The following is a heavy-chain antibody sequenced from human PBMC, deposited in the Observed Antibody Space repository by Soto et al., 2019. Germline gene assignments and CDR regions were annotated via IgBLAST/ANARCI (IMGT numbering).Heavy chain of an antibody. CDR2: IYYSGST. CDR3: ARILYSSGWPLGMDV. V-gene: IGHV4-59*01. J-gene: IGHJ6*02. Sequence: PSETLSLTCTVSGGSISSYYWSWIRQPPGKGLEWIGYIYYSGSTNYNPSLKSRVTISVDTSKNQFSLKLSSVTAADTAVYYCARILYSSGWPLGMDVWGQGTTVTVS. CDR1: GGSISSYY. D-gene: IGHD6-19*01.